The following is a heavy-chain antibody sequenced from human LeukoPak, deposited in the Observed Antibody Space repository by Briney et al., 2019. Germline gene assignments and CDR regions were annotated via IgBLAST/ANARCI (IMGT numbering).Heavy chain of an antibody. D-gene: IGHD3-3*01. J-gene: IGHJ4*02. Sequence: GGSLRLSCAASGFTFSSYGMHWVRQAPGKGLEWVAVISYDGSNKYYADSVKGRFTISRDNSKNTLYLQMNSLRAEDTAVYYCARDAYYDFWSGYCDYWGQGTLVTVSS. V-gene: IGHV3-30*03. CDR1: GFTFSSYG. CDR3: ARDAYYDFWSGYCDY. CDR2: ISYDGSNK.